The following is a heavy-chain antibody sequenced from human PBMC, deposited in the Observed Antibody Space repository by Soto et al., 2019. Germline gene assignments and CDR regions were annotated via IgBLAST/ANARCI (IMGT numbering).Heavy chain of an antibody. V-gene: IGHV1-69*13. J-gene: IGHJ5*02. Sequence: SVKVSCKDSGGTFSTYSMFWVRQAPGQGLEWMGEIIPIFGTANYAQKFQGRVTITADESTSTAYMELSSLRSEDTAVYYCARDRGPSSGYYPYWFDPWGQGTLVTVSS. CDR3: ARDRGPSSGYYPYWFDP. CDR1: GGTFSTYS. CDR2: IIPIFGTA. D-gene: IGHD3-22*01.